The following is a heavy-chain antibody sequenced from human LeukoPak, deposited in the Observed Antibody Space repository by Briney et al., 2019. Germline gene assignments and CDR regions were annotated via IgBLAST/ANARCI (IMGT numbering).Heavy chain of an antibody. J-gene: IGHJ5*02. V-gene: IGHV4-39*01. Sequence: SETLSLTCTVSGGSISSSSYYWGWIRQPPGKGLEWIGSIYYSGSTYYNPSLKSRVTVSVDTSKNQFSLKLSSVTAADTAVYYCARHSPEVVPAAILHWFDPWGQGTLVTVSS. D-gene: IGHD2-2*01. CDR1: GGSISSSSYY. CDR2: IYYSGST. CDR3: ARHSPEVVPAAILHWFDP.